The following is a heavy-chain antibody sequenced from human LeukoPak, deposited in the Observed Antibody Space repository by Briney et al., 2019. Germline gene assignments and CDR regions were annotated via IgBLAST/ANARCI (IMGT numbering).Heavy chain of an antibody. D-gene: IGHD5-24*01. Sequence: ASVKLSCKASGGTFSSYAISWVRQAPGQGLEWMGGIIPIFGTANYAQKFQGRVTITTDESTSTAYMELSSLRSEDTAVYYCARALLWRDGYNLDYWGQGTLVTVSS. J-gene: IGHJ4*02. V-gene: IGHV1-69*05. CDR2: IIPIFGTA. CDR1: GGTFSSYA. CDR3: ARALLWRDGYNLDY.